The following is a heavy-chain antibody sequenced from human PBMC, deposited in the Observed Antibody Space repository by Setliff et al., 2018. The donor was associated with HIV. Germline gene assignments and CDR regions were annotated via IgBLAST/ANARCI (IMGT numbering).Heavy chain of an antibody. CDR2: IQYSDSS. J-gene: IGHJ3*01. Sequence: PSETLSLTCTVSGGSMSNYYWSWIRQPPGKRLEWIASIQYSDSSHYNPSLQSRVTISVDASTKQFSLYLSSVNETDTAVYYCARSGYTSGFYWVLGALGVWGQGKLVTVPS. CDR1: GGSMSNYY. V-gene: IGHV4-59*01. CDR3: ARSGYTSGFYWVLGALGV. D-gene: IGHD3-22*01.